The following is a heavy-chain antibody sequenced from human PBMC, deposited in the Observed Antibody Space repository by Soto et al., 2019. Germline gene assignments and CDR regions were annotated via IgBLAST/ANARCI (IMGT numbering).Heavy chain of an antibody. CDR1: GFTFSSYG. D-gene: IGHD3-3*01. Sequence: GGSLRLSCAASGFTFSSYGMHWVRQAPGKGLEWVAGIWYDGSNKYYADSVKGRFTISRDNSKNTLYLQMNSLRAEDTAVYYCARDGKYYDFWSGYRSRFDYWGRGTL. CDR3: ARDGKYYDFWSGYRSRFDY. J-gene: IGHJ4*02. V-gene: IGHV3-33*01. CDR2: IWYDGSNK.